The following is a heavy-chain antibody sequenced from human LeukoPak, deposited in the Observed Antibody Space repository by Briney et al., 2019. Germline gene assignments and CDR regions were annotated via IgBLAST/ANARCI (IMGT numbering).Heavy chain of an antibody. CDR2: INPNSGGT. J-gene: IGHJ6*03. D-gene: IGHD5-12*01. Sequence: ASVKVSCKASGYTFTGYYMHWVRQAPGQGLEWMGWINPNSGGTNYAQKFQGRVTMTRDTSISTAYRELSRLIFDDTAVYYCARGDSGYDHFYHMDVWGKGTTVTISS. V-gene: IGHV1-2*02. CDR1: GYTFTGYY. CDR3: ARGDSGYDHFYHMDV.